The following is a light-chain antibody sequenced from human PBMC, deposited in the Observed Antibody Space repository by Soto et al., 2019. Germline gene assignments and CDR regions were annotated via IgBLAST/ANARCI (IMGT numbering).Light chain of an antibody. Sequence: EIVMTQSPATLSVPPGERATLSCRASQSVSSNLAWYQQKPGRAPRLLIYGASTRATGVPARFSGSGSGTEFTLTISSLQSEDFVVFYCQQYNNWPRTFGQGTKVEIK. J-gene: IGKJ1*01. CDR2: GAS. CDR3: QQYNNWPRT. CDR1: QSVSSN. V-gene: IGKV3-15*01.